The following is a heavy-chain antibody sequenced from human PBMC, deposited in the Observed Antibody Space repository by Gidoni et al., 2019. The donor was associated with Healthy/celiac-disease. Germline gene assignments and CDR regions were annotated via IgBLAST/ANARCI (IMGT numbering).Heavy chain of an antibody. Sequence: QVQLQESGPGLVKPSQTLCLTCTVSGGSMSLGAYYWSWIRQPPGKGLEWIGYIYYSGSTYYNPSLKSQVTISVDTSKNQFALKLSSVTAADTAVYYCARGDYDYVWGSYRYDYWGQGTLVTVSS. J-gene: IGHJ4*02. CDR2: IYYSGST. V-gene: IGHV4-30-4*01. CDR3: ARGDYDYVWGSYRYDY. D-gene: IGHD3-16*02. CDR1: GGSMSLGAYY.